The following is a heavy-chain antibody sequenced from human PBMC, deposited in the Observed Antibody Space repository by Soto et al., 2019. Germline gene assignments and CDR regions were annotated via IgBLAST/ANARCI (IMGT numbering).Heavy chain of an antibody. CDR3: ARYGSGSDYFDY. D-gene: IGHD3-10*01. V-gene: IGHV1-69*02. CDR2: IIPILGIA. J-gene: IGHJ4*01. Sequence: GASVKVSCKASGGTFSSYTISWVRQAPGQGLEWMGRIIPILGIANYAQKFQGRVTITADKSTSTAYMELSSLRSEDTAVYYCARYGSGSDYFDYWGHGTLVTVSS. CDR1: GGTFSSYT.